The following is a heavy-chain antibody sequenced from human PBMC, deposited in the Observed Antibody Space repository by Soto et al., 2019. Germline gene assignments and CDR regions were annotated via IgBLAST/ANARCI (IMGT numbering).Heavy chain of an antibody. CDR3: AKDSWAIFGVPAGAYYAMVV. Sequence: GGSLRLSCVASGFTFENYAMSWVRQAPGKGLEWVSAISGSGGTTYYSDSVKGRFTISRDNSKNTVYLQMNDLRVEDAAEYFCAKDSWAIFGVPAGAYYAMVVWGQGTTVT. CDR1: GFTFENYA. CDR2: ISGSGGTT. J-gene: IGHJ6*02. V-gene: IGHV3-23*01. D-gene: IGHD3-3*01.